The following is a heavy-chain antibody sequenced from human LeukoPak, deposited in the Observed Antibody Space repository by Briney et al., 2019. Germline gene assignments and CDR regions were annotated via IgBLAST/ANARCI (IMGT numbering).Heavy chain of an antibody. CDR1: GFTFSSSW. J-gene: IGHJ6*04. CDR2: ITRDGSST. Sequence: GGSLRLSCAASGFTFSSSWMHWVRQAPGKGLVWVSRITRDGSSTTYADSVKGRFTTSRDKDKNTLYLQMDSLRDDDTAVYYCARDPGYESWSPFWGGMDVWGNGTTVIVSS. CDR3: ARDPGYESWSPFWGGMDV. V-gene: IGHV3-74*01. D-gene: IGHD3-16*01.